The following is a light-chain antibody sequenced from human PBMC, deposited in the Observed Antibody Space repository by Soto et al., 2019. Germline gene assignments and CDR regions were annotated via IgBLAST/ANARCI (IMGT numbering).Light chain of an antibody. CDR3: QHYNNWPLT. Sequence: EIVLTQSPGTLSLSPGERATLSCSAIQSVSSKLAWYQQKPGQAPRLLIYDTSNRATGIPARFSGSGSGTEFTLSISSLQSEDFAVYYCQHYNNWPLTFGGGTKVDI. V-gene: IGKV3-15*01. CDR1: QSVSSK. J-gene: IGKJ4*01. CDR2: DTS.